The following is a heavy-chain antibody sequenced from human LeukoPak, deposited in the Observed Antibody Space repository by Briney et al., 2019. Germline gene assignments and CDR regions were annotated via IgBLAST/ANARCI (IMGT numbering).Heavy chain of an antibody. Sequence: GGSLRLSCAVSGFTFSSYAMSWVRQAPGKGLEWVSAISGSGGSTYYADSVKGRFTISRDNSKNTLYLQMNSLRAEDTAVYYCAKDSIGSSSSWYGYNWFDPWGQGTLVTVSS. J-gene: IGHJ5*02. CDR3: AKDSIGSSSSWYGYNWFDP. V-gene: IGHV3-23*01. CDR1: GFTFSSYA. CDR2: ISGSGGST. D-gene: IGHD6-13*01.